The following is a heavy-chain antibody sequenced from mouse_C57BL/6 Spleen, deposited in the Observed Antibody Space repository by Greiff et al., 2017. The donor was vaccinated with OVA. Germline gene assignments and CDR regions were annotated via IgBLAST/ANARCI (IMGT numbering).Heavy chain of an antibody. Sequence: EVKLMESGPGLVKPSQSLSLTCSVTGYSITSGYYWNWIRQFPGNKLEWMGYISYDGSNNYNQSLKNRISITRDTSKNQFFLKFNSVTTEDTATYYGARSRITTVVATDFGVWGTGTTVTVSS. D-gene: IGHD1-1*01. CDR1: GYSITSGYY. CDR2: ISYDGSN. J-gene: IGHJ1*03. CDR3: ARSRITTVVATDFGV. V-gene: IGHV3-6*01.